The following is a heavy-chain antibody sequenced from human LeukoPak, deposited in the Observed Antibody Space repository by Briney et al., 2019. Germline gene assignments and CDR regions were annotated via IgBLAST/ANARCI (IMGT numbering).Heavy chain of an antibody. CDR2: IAYDGSRA. Sequence: HPGGSLRLSCAGSGFTFGGYGMHWFRQTPGKGLEWVADIAYDGSRAFYADSVKGRFTISRDNSKNTMSVQMDDLRAEDTAVYYCMRYNNDHSDYWGQGTLVTVSS. V-gene: IGHV3-33*01. D-gene: IGHD1-14*01. J-gene: IGHJ4*02. CDR1: GFTFGGYG. CDR3: MRYNNDHSDY.